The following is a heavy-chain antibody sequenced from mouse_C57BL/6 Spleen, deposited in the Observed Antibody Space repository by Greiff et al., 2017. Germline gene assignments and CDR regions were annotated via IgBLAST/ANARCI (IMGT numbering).Heavy chain of an antibody. CDR1: GYTFTSYW. D-gene: IGHD2-12*01. CDR2: ILPGSGST. V-gene: IGHV1-9*01. CDR3: ARAYYSAGYAMDY. J-gene: IGHJ4*01. Sequence: VQLQQSGAELMKPGASVKLSCKATGYTFTSYWIEWVKQRPGHGLEWIGEILPGSGSTNYNEKFKGKATFTAYTSSNTAYMQLSSLTTEDSAIYYCARAYYSAGYAMDYWGQGTSVTVSS.